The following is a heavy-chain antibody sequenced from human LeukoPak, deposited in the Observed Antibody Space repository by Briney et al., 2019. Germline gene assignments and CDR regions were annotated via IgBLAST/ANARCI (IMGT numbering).Heavy chain of an antibody. D-gene: IGHD6-19*01. Sequence: SHSLSPARTLDARSIISYYRSSIRQPPRKGLYLIGYIYYRGSSHYNPSLQSRVTISVNTSKNQFSLKLSSVAAAYCARLEWGSDWWFDCW. CDR1: ARSIISYY. J-gene: IGHJ4*01. V-gene: IGHV4-59*08. CDR3: GSDWWFDC. CDR2: IYYRGSS.